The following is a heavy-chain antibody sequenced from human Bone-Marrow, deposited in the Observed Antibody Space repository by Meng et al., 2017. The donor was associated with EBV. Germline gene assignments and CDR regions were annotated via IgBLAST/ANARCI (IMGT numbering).Heavy chain of an antibody. D-gene: IGHD3-10*01. CDR1: GGTSSSDA. Sequence: QVHVVQSGAEVKNPGASVKVSCTTSGGTSSSDAISWVRQAPGQGLEWMGGLIPMSGAPNYAQKFQGRVTITADESTSTHYMDLSSLRSEDTAVYYCASESGRGYTPDYWGQGTLVTASS. J-gene: IGHJ4*02. CDR2: LIPMSGAP. V-gene: IGHV1-69*01. CDR3: ASESGRGYTPDY.